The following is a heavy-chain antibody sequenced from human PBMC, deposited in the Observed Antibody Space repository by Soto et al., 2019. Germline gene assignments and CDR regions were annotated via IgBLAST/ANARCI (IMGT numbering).Heavy chain of an antibody. D-gene: IGHD3-3*01. CDR3: ARAFPITIFGVVITGAFDI. V-gene: IGHV1-8*01. Sequence: ASVKVSCKASGYTFTSYDINWVRQATGQGLEWMGWMNPNSGNTGYAQKFQGRVTMTRNTSISTAYMELSSLRSEDTAVYYCARAFPITIFGVVITGAFDIRGQGTMVTVSS. J-gene: IGHJ3*02. CDR2: MNPNSGNT. CDR1: GYTFTSYD.